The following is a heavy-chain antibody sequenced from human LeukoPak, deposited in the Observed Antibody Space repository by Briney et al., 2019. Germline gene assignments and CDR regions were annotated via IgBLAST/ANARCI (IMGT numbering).Heavy chain of an antibody. V-gene: IGHV1-18*01. D-gene: IGHD5-24*01. CDR3: ASGREGYNPSDF. CDR2: ISGYNGNT. J-gene: IGHJ4*02. CDR1: GYNFPTYG. Sequence: ASVNVSCKTSGYNFPTYGVSWVRQAPGQGLEWMAWISGYNGNTNYEQKYQGRVTLTTDTSTSTVYMELRSLRSDDTAVYYCASGREGYNPSDFWGQGTLVTVSS.